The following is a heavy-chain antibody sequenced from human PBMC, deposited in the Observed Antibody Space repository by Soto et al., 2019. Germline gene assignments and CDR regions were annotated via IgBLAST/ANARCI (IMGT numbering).Heavy chain of an antibody. D-gene: IGHD6-6*01. J-gene: IGHJ6*03. CDR1: GFTVSSNY. CDR3: ARQIVRRAAQTNYIDV. Sequence: ELHLVESGGGLVQPGGSLRLSGAACGFTVSSNYMCWVRQAPGKGLEWVSVIYSGGSTVYADYVKGRFTITRYNSTNTVYLQMLSLRAEAAGVYHCARQIVRRAAQTNYIDVWGKGTTVTVS. CDR2: IYSGGST. V-gene: IGHV3-66*04.